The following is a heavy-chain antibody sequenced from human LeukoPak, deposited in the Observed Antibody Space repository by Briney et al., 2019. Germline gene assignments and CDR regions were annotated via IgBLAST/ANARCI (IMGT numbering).Heavy chain of an antibody. D-gene: IGHD5-18*01. J-gene: IGHJ6*03. CDR1: GFTFDDYA. Sequence: GGSLRLSYAASGFTFDDYAMHWVRQAPGKGLEWVSGISWNSGSIGYADSVKGRFTISRDNAKNSLYLQMNSLRAEDTALYYCAKEGYSYAHRHYYYYMDVWGKGTTVTISS. CDR2: ISWNSGSI. V-gene: IGHV3-9*01. CDR3: AKEGYSYAHRHYYYYMDV.